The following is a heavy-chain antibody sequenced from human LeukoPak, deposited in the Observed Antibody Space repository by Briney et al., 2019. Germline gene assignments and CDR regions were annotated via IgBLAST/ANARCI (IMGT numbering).Heavy chain of an antibody. Sequence: GGSLRLSCSASGFTFSSFEMDWARQAPGKGLEWISYMSSRDNTRYYAESVRGRFTMSKDNAKNTLSLQMNSLRAEDTAFYYCARGFGRFGHRFGYLGQGTLVTVSS. J-gene: IGHJ4*02. D-gene: IGHD3-10*01. CDR3: ARGFGRFGHRFGY. CDR2: MSSRDNTR. CDR1: GFTFSSFE. V-gene: IGHV3-48*03.